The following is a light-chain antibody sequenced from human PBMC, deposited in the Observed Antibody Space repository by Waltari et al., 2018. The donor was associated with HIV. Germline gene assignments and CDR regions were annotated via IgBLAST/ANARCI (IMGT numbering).Light chain of an antibody. J-gene: IGLJ3*02. V-gene: IGLV2-14*01. CDR2: EGT. CDR3: ASFTSNTWL. Sequence: QSALPQPASVSASHGQPIPITPAGNTGDLGEDRSVSWYHHVPGHAPQLVIYEGTNRPLGVSDRFSASKSGDTASLTISYLLNEDEGDYYCASFTSNTWLFGGRTKVTVL. CDR1: TGDLGEDRS.